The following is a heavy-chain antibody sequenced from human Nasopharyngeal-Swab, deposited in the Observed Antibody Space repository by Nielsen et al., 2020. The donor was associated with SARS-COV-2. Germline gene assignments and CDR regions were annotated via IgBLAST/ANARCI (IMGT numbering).Heavy chain of an antibody. D-gene: IGHD3-10*01. Sequence: GGSLRLSCAASGFIFDDYAMHWVRQAPGKGLEWVSGITWNSGTIGYVDSVKGRFTISRDNAKNSLYLQMNSLGAEDTAVYYCARAIGSGSSYRGQGTLVTVSS. V-gene: IGHV3-9*01. CDR2: ITWNSGTI. CDR1: GFIFDDYA. CDR3: ARAIGSGSSY. J-gene: IGHJ4*02.